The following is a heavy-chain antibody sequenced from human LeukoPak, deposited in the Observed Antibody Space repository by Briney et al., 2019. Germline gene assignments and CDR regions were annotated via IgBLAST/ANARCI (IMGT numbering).Heavy chain of an antibody. CDR2: IYHSGST. CDR1: GVSISSSDW. Sequence: KPSETLSLTCAVSGVSISSSDWWSWVRQPPGKGLEWIGEIYHSGSTNYNPSLKSRVTISVDKSKNQFSLKLSSVTAADTAVYYCARGRGITGTRTPMDVWGQGTTVTVSS. V-gene: IGHV4-4*02. D-gene: IGHD1-20*01. CDR3: ARGRGITGTRTPMDV. J-gene: IGHJ6*02.